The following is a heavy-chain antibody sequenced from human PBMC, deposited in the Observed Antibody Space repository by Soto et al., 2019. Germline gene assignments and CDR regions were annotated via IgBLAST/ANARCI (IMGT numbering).Heavy chain of an antibody. CDR1: GGSISSGDYY. CDR2: IYYSGST. Sequence: SETLSLTCTVSGGSISSGDYYWSWIRQPPGKGLEWIGYIYYSGSTYYNPSLKSRVTISVDTSKNQFSLKLSSVTAADTAVYYCARVARPAYHYYGMDVWGQGTKGTAPS. CDR3: ARVARPAYHYYGMDV. V-gene: IGHV4-30-4*01. D-gene: IGHD6-6*01. J-gene: IGHJ6*02.